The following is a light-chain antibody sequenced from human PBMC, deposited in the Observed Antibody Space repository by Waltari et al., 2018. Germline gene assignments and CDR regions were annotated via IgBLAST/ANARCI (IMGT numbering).Light chain of an antibody. CDR2: SAS. J-gene: IGKJ1*01. CDR3: QQSSLTPRT. CDR1: QNISSY. Sequence: DIQVTQSPSSLGASVGDRITISCRTSQNISSYLSWFQQKPGKAPKLLISSASRLQTGVPSRFSGSGFGTNFTLTISSLQPDDFTIYYCQQSSLTPRTFGRGTKVDIK. V-gene: IGKV1-39*01.